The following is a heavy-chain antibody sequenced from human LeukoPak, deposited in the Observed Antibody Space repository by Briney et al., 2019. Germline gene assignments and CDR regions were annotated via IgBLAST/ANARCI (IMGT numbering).Heavy chain of an antibody. V-gene: IGHV1-69*06. CDR3: ARILIVDDLTVTIPQLRFDP. CDR1: GGTFSSYA. CDR2: IIPIFGTA. Sequence: APVKVSCKASGGTFSSYAISWVRQAPGQGLEWMGGIIPIFGTANYAQKFQGRVTITADKSTSTAYMELRSLRSDDTAVYYCARILIVDDLTVTIPQLRFDPWGQGTLVTVSS. J-gene: IGHJ5*02. D-gene: IGHD4-17*01.